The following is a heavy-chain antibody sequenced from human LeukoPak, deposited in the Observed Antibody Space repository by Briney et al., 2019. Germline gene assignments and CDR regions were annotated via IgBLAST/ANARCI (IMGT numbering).Heavy chain of an antibody. CDR2: IYYSGNT. J-gene: IGHJ5*02. D-gene: IGHD3-3*01. CDR1: GGSISSGDYY. V-gene: IGHV4-30-4*01. Sequence: SETLSLTCTVSGGSISSGDYYWSWIRQPPGRGLEWIGYIYYSGNTYYNPSLKSRVTISVDTSKNQFSLKLSSVTAEDTAVYYCAREGYDFWSGYPPSWGQGTLVTVSS. CDR3: AREGYDFWSGYPPS.